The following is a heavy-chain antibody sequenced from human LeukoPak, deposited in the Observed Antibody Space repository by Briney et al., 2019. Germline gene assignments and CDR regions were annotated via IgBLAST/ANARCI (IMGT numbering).Heavy chain of an antibody. CDR2: ISSSSSYI. J-gene: IGHJ3*02. V-gene: IGHV3-21*01. CDR3: ARDSSSGSYDAFDI. Sequence: PGGSLRLSCAASGFTFSSYSMNWVRQAPGKGLEWVSSISSSSSYIYYADSVKGRFTNSRDNAKNSLYLQMNSLRAEDTAVYYCARDSSSGSYDAFDIWGQGTMVTVSS. CDR1: GFTFSSYS. D-gene: IGHD6-19*01.